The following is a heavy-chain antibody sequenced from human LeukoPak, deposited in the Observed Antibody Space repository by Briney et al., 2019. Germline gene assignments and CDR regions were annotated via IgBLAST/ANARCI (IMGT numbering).Heavy chain of an antibody. CDR3: ARVEDGYKLGVDY. V-gene: IGHV4-59*08. CDR1: GGSISSYY. Sequence: SETLSLTCTVSGGSISSYYWSWIRQPPGKGLEWIGYIYYSGSTNYNPSLKSRVTISVDTSKNQFSLKLSSVTAADTAVYYCARVEDGYKLGVDYWGQGTLVTVSS. D-gene: IGHD5-24*01. CDR2: IYYSGST. J-gene: IGHJ4*02.